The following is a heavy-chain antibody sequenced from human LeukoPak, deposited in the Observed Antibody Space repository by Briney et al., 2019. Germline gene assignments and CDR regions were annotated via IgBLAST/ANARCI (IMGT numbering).Heavy chain of an antibody. Sequence: ASVKVSCKASGYTFTSYYMHWVRQAPGQGLEWMGIINPSGGSTSYAQKFQGRVTITADESTSTAYTELSSLRSEDTAVYYCARDDYDSSGYCDYWGQGTLVTVSS. D-gene: IGHD3-22*01. CDR2: INPSGGST. CDR3: ARDDYDSSGYCDY. CDR1: GYTFTSYY. V-gene: IGHV1-46*01. J-gene: IGHJ4*02.